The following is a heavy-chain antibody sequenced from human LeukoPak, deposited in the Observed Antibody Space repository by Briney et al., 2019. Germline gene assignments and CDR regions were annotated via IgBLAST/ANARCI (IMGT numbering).Heavy chain of an antibody. CDR2: ISYDGSNK. V-gene: IGHV3-30*03. D-gene: IGHD3-9*01. J-gene: IGHJ4*02. CDR1: GFTFSSYG. Sequence: SGGSLRLSCAASGFTFSSYGMHWVRQAPGKGLEWVAVISYDGSNKYYADSVKGRFAISRDNSKNTLYLQMNSLRAEDTAVYYCARDLNQLRYFDWLLSNYWGQGTLVTVSS. CDR3: ARDLNQLRYFDWLLSNY.